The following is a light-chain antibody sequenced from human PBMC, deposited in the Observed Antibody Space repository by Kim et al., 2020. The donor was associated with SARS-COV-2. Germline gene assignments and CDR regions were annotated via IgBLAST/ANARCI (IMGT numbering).Light chain of an antibody. V-gene: IGKV1-5*03. CDR3: QQYNSYPT. Sequence: LSASVGDRVTITCRASQSISSWLAWYQQKPGKAPKLLIYKASSLESGVPSRFSGSGSGTEFTLTISSLRPDDFATYYCQQYNSYPTFGQGTKLEI. J-gene: IGKJ2*01. CDR1: QSISSW. CDR2: KAS.